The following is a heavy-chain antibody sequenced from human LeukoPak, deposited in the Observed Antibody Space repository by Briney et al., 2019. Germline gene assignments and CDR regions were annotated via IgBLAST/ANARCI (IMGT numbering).Heavy chain of an antibody. CDR2: VYSSGST. Sequence: SETLSLTCTVSGGSISSYYWSWIRQPPGKGLEWIAFVYSSGSTNYNPSLKSRVTISVDTSKNQFSLNLRAVAAADTAVYYCAGHSGLLYFDYWGQGTLVTVSS. V-gene: IGHV4-59*08. CDR1: GGSISSYY. CDR3: AGHSGLLYFDY. D-gene: IGHD3-10*01. J-gene: IGHJ4*02.